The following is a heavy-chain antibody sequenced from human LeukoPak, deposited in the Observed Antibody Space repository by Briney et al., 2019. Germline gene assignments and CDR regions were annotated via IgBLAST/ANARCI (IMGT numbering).Heavy chain of an antibody. CDR1: GGSISSSSYY. Sequence: SETLSLTCTVSGGSISSSSYYWGWIRQPPGKGLEWIGSIYYSGSTYYNPPLKSRVTISVDTSKNQFSLKLSSVTAADTAVYYCARREFSSSSVSGAFDIWGQGTMVTVSS. D-gene: IGHD6-13*01. J-gene: IGHJ3*02. V-gene: IGHV4-39*01. CDR3: ARREFSSSSVSGAFDI. CDR2: IYYSGST.